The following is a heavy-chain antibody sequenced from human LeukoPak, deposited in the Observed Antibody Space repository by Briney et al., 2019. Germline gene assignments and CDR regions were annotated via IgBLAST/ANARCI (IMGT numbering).Heavy chain of an antibody. CDR2: ISGSGGST. J-gene: IGHJ4*02. D-gene: IGHD2-2*02. CDR3: ANTGYCSSTSCYINYFDY. V-gene: IGHV3-23*01. Sequence: PGGSLRPSCAASGFTFSSYAMSWVRQAPGKGLEWVSAISGSGGSTYYADSVKGRFTISRDNSKNTLYLQMNSLRAEDTAVYYCANTGYCSSTSCYINYFDYWGQGTLVTVSS. CDR1: GFTFSSYA.